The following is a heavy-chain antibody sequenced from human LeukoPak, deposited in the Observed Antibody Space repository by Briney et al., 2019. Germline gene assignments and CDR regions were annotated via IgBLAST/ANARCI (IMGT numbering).Heavy chain of an antibody. CDR2: MNPQSGDG. CDR1: GYIFTSHD. J-gene: IGHJ2*01. D-gene: IGHD2-21*02. V-gene: IGHV1-8*01. Sequence: ASMKVSCKTSGYIFTSHDISWLRQASGQGREWMGWMNPQSGDGHSAPKFQGRVAMTRDISTNTAYMELRSLRSDDTAVYYCARGLGYCGGDCFSSWYLDVWGHGTLVTVSS. CDR3: ARGLGYCGGDCFSSWYLDV.